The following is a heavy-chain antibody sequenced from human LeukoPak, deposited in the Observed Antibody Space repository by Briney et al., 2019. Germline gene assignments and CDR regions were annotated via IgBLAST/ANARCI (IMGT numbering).Heavy chain of an antibody. V-gene: IGHV1-18*01. D-gene: IGHD5-12*01. CDR2: ISGYNGDT. CDR3: ARDRVVATKNFDH. CDR1: GGTFSSYA. J-gene: IGHJ4*02. Sequence: ASVKVSCKASGGTFSSYAISWVRQAPGRGLEWMGWISGYNGDTNYAQKLQGRVTMTTDTATSTAYMELRSLRSDDTAVYYCARDRVVATKNFDHWGQGTLVTVSS.